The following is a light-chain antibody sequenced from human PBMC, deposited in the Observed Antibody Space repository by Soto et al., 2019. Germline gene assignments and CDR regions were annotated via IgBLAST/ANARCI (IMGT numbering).Light chain of an antibody. CDR2: HTS. CDR3: QHYGDAART. Sequence: ETVVTQAPGTLSFSPWEGSTLSFRASQSVGGSLAWYQQRPGQAPRLLVYHTSNRATGIPDRFSASGSGTDFTLTISRLEPEDSAVYHCQHYGDAARTFGQGTRLEIK. V-gene: IGKV3-20*01. J-gene: IGKJ5*01. CDR1: QSVGGS.